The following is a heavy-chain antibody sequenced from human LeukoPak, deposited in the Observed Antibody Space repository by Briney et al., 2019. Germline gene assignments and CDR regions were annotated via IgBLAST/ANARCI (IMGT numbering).Heavy chain of an antibody. Sequence: SETLSLTCTVSGNSISSGDNYWSWIRQPAGKGLEWIGRIYTSGSTNYNPSLKSRVTISGDTSKNQFSLRLSSVTAADTAVYYCARVTVHGYSDYWGQGTLVTVTS. J-gene: IGHJ4*02. CDR3: ARVTVHGYSDY. CDR2: IYTSGST. CDR1: GNSISSGDNY. D-gene: IGHD4-17*01. V-gene: IGHV4-61*02.